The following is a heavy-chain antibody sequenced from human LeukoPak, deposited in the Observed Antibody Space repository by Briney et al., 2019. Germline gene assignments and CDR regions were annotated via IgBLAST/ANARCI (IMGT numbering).Heavy chain of an antibody. CDR3: ARASRIAAAGPNWFDP. D-gene: IGHD6-13*01. Sequence: SVKVSCKASGGTFSSYAISWVRRAPGQGLEWMGGIIPIFGTANYAQKFQGRVTITADESASTAYMELSSLRSEDTAVYYCARASRIAAAGPNWFDPWGQGTLVTVSS. V-gene: IGHV1-69*01. CDR1: GGTFSSYA. J-gene: IGHJ5*02. CDR2: IIPIFGTA.